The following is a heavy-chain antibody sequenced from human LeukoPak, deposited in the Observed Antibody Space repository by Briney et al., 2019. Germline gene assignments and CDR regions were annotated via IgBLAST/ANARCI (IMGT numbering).Heavy chain of an antibody. D-gene: IGHD3-22*01. V-gene: IGHV5-51*01. CDR3: ARRRGTGYYYDSSGYPNWFDP. Sequence: GESLKISCKGSGYSFTSYWIGWVRQMPGKGLEWMGIIYPGDSDTRYSPSFQGQVTISADKSISTAYLQWSSLKASDTAMYYCARRRGTGYYYDSSGYPNWFDPWGQGTLVTVSS. CDR1: GYSFTSYW. CDR2: IYPGDSDT. J-gene: IGHJ5*02.